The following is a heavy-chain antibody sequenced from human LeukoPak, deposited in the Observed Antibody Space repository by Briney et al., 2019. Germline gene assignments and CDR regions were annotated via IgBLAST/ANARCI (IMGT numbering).Heavy chain of an antibody. D-gene: IGHD6-13*01. V-gene: IGHV1-8*01. J-gene: IGHJ6*03. CDR1: GYTFTSYD. Sequence: ASVKVSCKASGYTFTSYDINWVRQATGQGLEWMGWMNPNSGNTGYAQKFQGRVTITTDESTSTAYMELSSLRSEDTAVYYCASLNAAALRGGWDYMDVWGKGTTVTVSS. CDR2: MNPNSGNT. CDR3: ASLNAAALRGGWDYMDV.